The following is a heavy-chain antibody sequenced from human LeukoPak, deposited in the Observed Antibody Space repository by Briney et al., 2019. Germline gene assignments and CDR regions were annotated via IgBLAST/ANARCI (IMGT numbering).Heavy chain of an antibody. J-gene: IGHJ4*02. CDR2: INPNSGGT. Sequence: ASVKVSCKASGYTFTGYYIHWVRQAPGQGLEWMGRINPNSGGTNYAQKFQGWVTMTRDTSISTVYMELSRLRSDDTAVYYCARGEDSSNLIDYWGQGTLVTVSS. CDR3: ARGEDSSNLIDY. D-gene: IGHD6-6*01. V-gene: IGHV1-2*04. CDR1: GYTFTGYY.